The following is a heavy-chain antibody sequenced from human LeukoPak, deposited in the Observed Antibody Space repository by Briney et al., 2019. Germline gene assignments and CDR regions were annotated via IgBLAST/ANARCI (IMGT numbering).Heavy chain of an antibody. CDR1: GASINNYY. V-gene: IGHV4-59*01. J-gene: IGHJ5*02. CDR3: ARYTLNWFGP. D-gene: IGHD1-1*01. CDR2: ISYSGST. Sequence: PSETLSLTCTVSGASINNYYWSWIRQPPGKGLEWIAYISYSGSTNYNPSLKSRVTISVDTSKNQFSLKLSSVTAADTAVYYCARYTLNWFGPWGQGTLVTVSS.